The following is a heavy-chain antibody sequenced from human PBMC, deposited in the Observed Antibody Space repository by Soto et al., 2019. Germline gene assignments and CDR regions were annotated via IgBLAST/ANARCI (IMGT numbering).Heavy chain of an antibody. J-gene: IGHJ4*02. V-gene: IGHV4-4*02. CDR3: ARDVNYGSPGVDY. D-gene: IGHD3-10*01. Sequence: QVQLQESGPGLVKPSGTLSLTCAVSGGSISSSNWWSWVRQPPGKGLEWIGEIYHSGSTNYNPSLKIRVTISVDKSKNQFSLKLSSVTAADTAVYYCARDVNYGSPGVDYWGQGTLVTVSS. CDR2: IYHSGST. CDR1: GGSISSSNW.